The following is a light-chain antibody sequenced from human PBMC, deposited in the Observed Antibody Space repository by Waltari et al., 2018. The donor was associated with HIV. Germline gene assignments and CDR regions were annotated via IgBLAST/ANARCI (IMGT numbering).Light chain of an antibody. CDR3: VLYYGGRRPSWV. V-gene: IGLV7-43*01. CDR1: TGPVSTSSS. CDR2: SSK. J-gene: IGLJ3*02. Sequence: VVTQEPSLTLSPVGTVTLTCTSNTGPVSTSSSPSWFPQRPGQAPRPLIFSSKRRHSWTDENFSGARLGGKAALTLASVQREDEADYYCVLYYGGRRPSWVFGGGTKLTVL.